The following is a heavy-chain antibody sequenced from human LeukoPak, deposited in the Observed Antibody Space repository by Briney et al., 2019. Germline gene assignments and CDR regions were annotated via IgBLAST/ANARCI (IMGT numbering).Heavy chain of an antibody. CDR3: ARHRTYYDILTGYSLYYYYYMDV. D-gene: IGHD3-9*01. CDR1: GGSFSGYY. J-gene: IGHJ6*03. V-gene: IGHV4-34*01. CDR2: INHSGST. Sequence: SETLSLTCAVYGGSFSGYYWSWLRQPPGKGLEWIGEINHSGSTNYNPSLKRRVTISVDTSKNQFSLKLSSVTAADTAVYYCARHRTYYDILTGYSLYYYYYMDVWGKGTTVTISS.